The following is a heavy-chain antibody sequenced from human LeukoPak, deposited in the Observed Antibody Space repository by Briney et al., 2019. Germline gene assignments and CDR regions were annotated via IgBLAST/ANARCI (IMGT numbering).Heavy chain of an antibody. CDR2: INPSGGST. CDR3: ARVLGYYYDSSGYYYFDY. CDR1: GYTFTSYY. V-gene: IGHV1-46*01. D-gene: IGHD3-22*01. Sequence: ASVKVSCKASGYTFTSYYMHWVRQAPGQGLEWMGIINPSGGSTSYAQKFQGRVTITADKSTSTAYMELSSLRSEDTAVYYCARVLGYYYDSSGYYYFDYWGQGTLVTVSS. J-gene: IGHJ4*02.